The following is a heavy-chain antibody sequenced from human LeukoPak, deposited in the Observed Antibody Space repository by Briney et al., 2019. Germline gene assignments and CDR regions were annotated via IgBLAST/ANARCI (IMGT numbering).Heavy chain of an antibody. V-gene: IGHV4-4*02. CDR2: IYHSGST. CDR3: ARDSGYSYAYSLDY. CDR1: GGSISSSYW. D-gene: IGHD5-18*01. J-gene: IGHJ4*02. Sequence: SGTLSLTCAVSGGSISSSYWWSWVRQPPGKGQEWIGEIYHSGSTNYNPSLKSRLTISVDTSKNQFSLNLTSVTAADTAVYYCARDSGYSYAYSLDYWGQGNLVAVSS.